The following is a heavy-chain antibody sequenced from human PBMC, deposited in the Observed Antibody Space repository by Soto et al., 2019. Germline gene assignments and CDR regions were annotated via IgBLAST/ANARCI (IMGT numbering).Heavy chain of an antibody. V-gene: IGHV4-30-4*01. Sequence: PSETLSLICTVSGDSISSGNKYWSWIRQPPGKGLEWIGYIFSSGTTYYNPSLKSRLTMSLDTSQNQFSLKLNSVTDADTAVYYCARVPSPFDYYYAMDVWGQGTTVTVSS. J-gene: IGHJ6*02. CDR1: GDSISSGNKY. D-gene: IGHD3-16*01. CDR3: ARVPSPFDYYYAMDV. CDR2: IFSSGTT.